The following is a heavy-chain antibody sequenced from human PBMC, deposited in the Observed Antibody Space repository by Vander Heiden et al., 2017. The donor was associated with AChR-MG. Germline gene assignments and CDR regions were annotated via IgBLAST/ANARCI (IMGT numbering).Heavy chain of an antibody. D-gene: IGHD2-8*02. CDR2: ISWNSGSI. J-gene: IGHJ5*02. V-gene: IGHV3-9*02. Sequence: EVQLVESGGGLVQPGRSLRLSCAGPGFTSDDYDMQWVRQDAGKGLEWVSGISWNSGSIGYADSVKGRFTITRDNAKNSLYLQMNSIRAEDTTLYYCAKGGGVSYRGNWFDPWGQGTLVTVSS. CDR3: AKGGGVSYRGNWFDP. CDR1: GFTSDDYD.